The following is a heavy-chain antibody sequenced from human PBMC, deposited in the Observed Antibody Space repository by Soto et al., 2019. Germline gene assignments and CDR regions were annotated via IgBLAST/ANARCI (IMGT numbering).Heavy chain of an antibody. J-gene: IGHJ4*02. CDR2: LSGGGHVT. Sequence: EVQLLESGGALVQPGGSLRLSCAASGFTFSTYAMTWVRQAPGKGLEWLSALSGGGHVTYYADSVKGRFTMSRDNSKNTLFLQMDSLRAEDTAVYYCARNQAEGAGGCDHRALHYWGQGTLVTVSS. D-gene: IGHD2-21*01. CDR1: GFTFSTYA. CDR3: ARNQAEGAGGCDHRALHY. V-gene: IGHV3-23*01.